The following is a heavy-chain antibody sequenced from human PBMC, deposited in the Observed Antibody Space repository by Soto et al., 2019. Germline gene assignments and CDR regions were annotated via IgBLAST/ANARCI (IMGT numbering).Heavy chain of an antibody. CDR1: GFSFSTYS. J-gene: IGHJ4*02. Sequence: GGSLRLSCTASGFSFSTYSLNWVRQAPGRGLEWVSYVGGSSSPISYADSVKGRFTISRDDAKNSVYLQMNSLRDEDTAVYYCARDVNYSSDYRGQGTQVTVSS. D-gene: IGHD1-7*01. V-gene: IGHV3-48*02. CDR3: ARDVNYSSDY. CDR2: VGGSSSPI.